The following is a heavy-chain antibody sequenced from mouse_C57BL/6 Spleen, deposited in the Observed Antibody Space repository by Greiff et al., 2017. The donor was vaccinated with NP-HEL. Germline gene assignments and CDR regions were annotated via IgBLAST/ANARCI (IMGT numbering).Heavy chain of an antibody. Sequence: VMLVESGPELVKPGASVKISCKASGYAFSSSWMNWVKQRPGKGLEWIGRIYPGDGDTNYNGKFKGKATLTADKSSSTAYMQLSSLTSEDSAVYFCAREELGRFAYWGQGTLVTVSA. CDR2: IYPGDGDT. CDR3: AREELGRFAY. J-gene: IGHJ3*01. CDR1: GYAFSSSW. D-gene: IGHD4-1*01. V-gene: IGHV1-82*01.